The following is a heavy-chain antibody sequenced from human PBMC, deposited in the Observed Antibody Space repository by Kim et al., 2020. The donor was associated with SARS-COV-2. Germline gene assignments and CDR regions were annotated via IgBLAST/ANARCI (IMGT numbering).Heavy chain of an antibody. Sequence: ASVKVSCKASGYTFTSYAMNWVRQAPGQGLEWMGWINTNTGNPTYAQGFTGRFVFSLDTSVSTAYLQISSLKAEDTAVYYCARVKWSYYDSNTWFDPWGQGTLVTVSS. D-gene: IGHD3-22*01. CDR2: INTNTGNP. CDR1: GYTFTSYA. J-gene: IGHJ5*02. V-gene: IGHV7-4-1*02. CDR3: ARVKWSYYDSNTWFDP.